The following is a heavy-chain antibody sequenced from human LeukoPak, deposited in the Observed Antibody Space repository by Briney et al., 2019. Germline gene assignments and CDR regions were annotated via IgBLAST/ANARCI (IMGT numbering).Heavy chain of an antibody. Sequence: GGSLRLSCAASGFTFDDYAMHWVRQAPGKGLEWVSPISGYGDSTYYADSVKGRFTISRDNSKNSLYLQMNSLRTEDTALYYCTKDLTQPPSVAYYYFGMDVWGQGTTVAVSS. CDR1: GFTFDDYA. V-gene: IGHV3-43*02. CDR3: TKDLTQPPSVAYYYFGMDV. J-gene: IGHJ6*02. D-gene: IGHD5-12*01. CDR2: ISGYGDST.